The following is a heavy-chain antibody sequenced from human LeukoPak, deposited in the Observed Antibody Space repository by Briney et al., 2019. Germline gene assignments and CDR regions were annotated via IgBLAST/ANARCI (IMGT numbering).Heavy chain of an antibody. CDR1: GFTFSSYS. CDR3: ARAGSSWYYFDY. Sequence: GGSLRLSCAASGFTFSSYSMNWVRQAPGKGLEWVSSISSSSSYIYYADSVEGRFTISRDNAKNSLYLQMNSLRAEDTAVYYCARAGSSWYYFDYWGQGTLVTVSS. CDR2: ISSSSSYI. V-gene: IGHV3-21*01. D-gene: IGHD6-13*01. J-gene: IGHJ4*02.